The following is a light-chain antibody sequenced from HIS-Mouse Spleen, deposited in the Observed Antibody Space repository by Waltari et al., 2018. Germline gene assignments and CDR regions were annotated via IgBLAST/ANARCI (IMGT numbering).Light chain of an antibody. CDR2: EVS. CDR1: SSDVGGYNF. J-gene: IGLJ3*02. CDR3: CSYAGSYTWV. Sequence: QSALTQPRSVSGSPGQSVTISFTGTSSDVGGYNFVSRYQQHPGKGPKLMIYEVSKRPSGVPDRFSGSKSGNTASLTISGLQAEDEADYYCCSYAGSYTWVFGGGTKLTVL. V-gene: IGLV2-11*01.